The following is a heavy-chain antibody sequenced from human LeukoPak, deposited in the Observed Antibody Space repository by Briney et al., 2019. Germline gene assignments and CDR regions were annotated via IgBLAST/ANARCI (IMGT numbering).Heavy chain of an antibody. CDR2: ISSTSAYI. Sequence: GGSLRLSCAASGVTISSYSMNWVRQAPGKGLEWVSSISSTSAYIHYADSVKGRFTISRDNVDNVVYLEMNGLRAEDTATYYCARVAVSGPTGWFDSWGQGTLVIVSS. J-gene: IGHJ5*01. D-gene: IGHD2-8*02. V-gene: IGHV3-21*01. CDR3: ARVAVSGPTGWFDS. CDR1: GVTISSYS.